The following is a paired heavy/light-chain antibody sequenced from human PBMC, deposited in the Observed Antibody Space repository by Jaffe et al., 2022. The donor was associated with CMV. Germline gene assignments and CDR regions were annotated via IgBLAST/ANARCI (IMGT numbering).Heavy chain of an antibody. CDR3: ARVGGGLVVVPAAIRRAVRWFDP. J-gene: IGHJ5*02. CDR2: IIPIFGTA. Sequence: QVQLVQSGAEVKKPGSSVKVSCKASGGTFSSYAISWVRQAPGQGLEWMGGIIPIFGTANYAQKFQGRVTITADESTSTAYMELSSLRSEDTAVYYCARVGGGLVVVPAAIRRAVRWFDPWGQGTLVTVSS. V-gene: IGHV1-69*01. CDR1: GGTFSSYA. D-gene: IGHD2-2*02.
Light chain of an antibody. Sequence: NFMLTQPHSVSESPGKTVTISCTRSSGSIASNYVQWYQQRPGSAPTTVIYEDNQRPSGVPDRFSGSIDSSSNSASLTISGLKTEDEADYYCQSYDSSNLVVFGGGTKLTVL. J-gene: IGLJ2*01. V-gene: IGLV6-57*04. CDR1: SGSIASNY. CDR2: EDN. CDR3: QSYDSSNLVV.